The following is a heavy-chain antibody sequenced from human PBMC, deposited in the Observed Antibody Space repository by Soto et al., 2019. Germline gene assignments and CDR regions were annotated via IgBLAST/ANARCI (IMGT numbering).Heavy chain of an antibody. V-gene: IGHV5-51*01. CDR3: AGGGVSARTFDY. D-gene: IGHD6-6*01. CDR2: IYPSDSDT. CDR1: GYNFAGYW. Sequence: GESLKISCKGSGYNFAGYWIAWVRQMPGKGLELMGIIYPSDSDTRYRPSFQGQVTSSADKSISSAYLQWSSLRASGTAMYYCAGGGVSARTFDYWGQGTPVTVSS. J-gene: IGHJ4*02.